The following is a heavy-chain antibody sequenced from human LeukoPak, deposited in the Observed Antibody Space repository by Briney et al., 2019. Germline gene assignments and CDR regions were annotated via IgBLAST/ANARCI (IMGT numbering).Heavy chain of an antibody. Sequence: SETLSLTCAVYGGSFSGYYWSWIRQPPGKGLEWIGEINHSGSTNYNPSLKSRVTISVDTSKNQFSLKLSSVTAADTAVYYCARSWNDVLSYYHYGMDVWGQGTTVTVSS. CDR3: ARSWNDVLSYYHYGMDV. D-gene: IGHD1-1*01. J-gene: IGHJ6*02. V-gene: IGHV4-34*01. CDR2: INHSGST. CDR1: GGSFSGYY.